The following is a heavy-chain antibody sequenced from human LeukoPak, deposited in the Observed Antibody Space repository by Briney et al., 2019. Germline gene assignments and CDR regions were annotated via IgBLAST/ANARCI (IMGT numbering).Heavy chain of an antibody. CDR2: IYYSGTT. J-gene: IGHJ6*04. V-gene: IGHV4-39*01. D-gene: IGHD3-3*01. CDR1: GDSMSSSSYY. CDR3: ARHAVADSVTVFGVSPDV. Sequence: PSETLSLTCSVSGDSMSSSSYYWGWIRQPPGKGLEWIGSIYYSGTTHYNASFKSRVIISLDRSRTQFSLQVNSVTAADTAVYYCARHAVADSVTVFGVSPDVWGKGTTVTLFS.